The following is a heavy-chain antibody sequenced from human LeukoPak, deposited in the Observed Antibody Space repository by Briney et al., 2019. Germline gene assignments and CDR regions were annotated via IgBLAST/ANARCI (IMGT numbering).Heavy chain of an antibody. D-gene: IGHD4-23*01. J-gene: IGHJ6*02. CDR1: RGSFSGYY. Sequence: NTSETLSLTCAVYRGSFSGYYWSWIRQPPGKGLEWIGEINHSGSTNYNPSLKSRVTISVDTSKNQFSLKLSSVTAADTAVYYCARGRTTVVTQGYYGMDVWGQGTTVTVSS. CDR3: ARGRTTVVTQGYYGMDV. CDR2: INHSGST. V-gene: IGHV4-34*01.